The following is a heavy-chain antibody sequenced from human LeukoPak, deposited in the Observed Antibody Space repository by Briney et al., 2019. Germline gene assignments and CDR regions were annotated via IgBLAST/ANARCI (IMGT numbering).Heavy chain of an antibody. V-gene: IGHV3-21*01. Sequence: GSLRLSCAASGFTFSTYSMNWVRQAPGKGLEWVSSISSGSNYIYYADSVKGRFTISRDNAKNSLHLQMNSLRVEDMAVYYCARTIVGHYSDRSGYYDYWGQGTLVTVSS. J-gene: IGHJ4*02. D-gene: IGHD3-22*01. CDR1: GFTFSTYS. CDR2: ISSGSNYI. CDR3: ARTIVGHYSDRSGYYDY.